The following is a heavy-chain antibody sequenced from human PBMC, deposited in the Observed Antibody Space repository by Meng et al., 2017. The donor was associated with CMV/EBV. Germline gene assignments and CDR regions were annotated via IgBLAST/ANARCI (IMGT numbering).Heavy chain of an antibody. D-gene: IGHD1-26*01. CDR1: GFTFSSYA. V-gene: IGHV3-30*04. J-gene: IGHJ4*02. CDR3: ARGRLGGSFDY. CDR2: ISYDGSNK. Sequence: GGSLRLSCAASGFTFSSYAMHWVRQAPGKGLEWVAVISYDGSNKYYADSVKGRFTISRDNAKNTLYLQMNSLRAEDTAVYYCARGRLGGSFDYWGQGTLVTVSS.